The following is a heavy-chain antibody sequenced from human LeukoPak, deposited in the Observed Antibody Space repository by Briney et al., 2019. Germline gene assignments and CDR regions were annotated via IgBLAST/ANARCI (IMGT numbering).Heavy chain of an antibody. CDR2: ISSSSSYI. D-gene: IGHD5-24*01. Sequence: GGSLRLSCAASGLTFSSYSMNWVRQAPGKGLEWVSSISSSSSYIYYADSVKGRFTISRDNAKNSLYLQMNSLRAEDTAVYNCARDFSMDTIPGYWGQGTLVTVSS. V-gene: IGHV3-21*01. CDR1: GLTFSSYS. J-gene: IGHJ4*02. CDR3: ARDFSMDTIPGY.